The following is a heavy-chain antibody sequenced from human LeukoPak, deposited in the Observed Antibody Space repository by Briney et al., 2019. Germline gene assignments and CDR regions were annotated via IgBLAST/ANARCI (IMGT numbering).Heavy chain of an antibody. V-gene: IGHV4-59*01. CDR1: DGSINSYY. CDR3: ARGRSNYYGMDV. CDR2: IYYNGNT. J-gene: IGHJ6*02. Sequence: SETLSLNCSVSDGSINSYYWNWIRRPPGKGLEWIGYIYYNGNTNYSPSLKSRVTVSVDTSKNLFSLKVSSVTAADTAVYYCARGRSNYYGMDVWGQGTTVTVSS. D-gene: IGHD1-26*01.